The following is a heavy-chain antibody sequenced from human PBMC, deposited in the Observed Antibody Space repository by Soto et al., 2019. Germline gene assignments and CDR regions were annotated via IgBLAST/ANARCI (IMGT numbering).Heavy chain of an antibody. Sequence: SETLSLTCTVSGGSISSGGYYWSWIRQHPGKGLEWIGYIYYSGSTYYNPSLKSRVTISVDTSKNQFSLKLSSVTAADTAVYYCARDPNVDYYHYFAMDVWGQGATVTVSS. CDR2: IYYSGST. J-gene: IGHJ6*02. CDR3: ARDPNVDYYHYFAMDV. CDR1: GGSISSGGYY. V-gene: IGHV4-31*03.